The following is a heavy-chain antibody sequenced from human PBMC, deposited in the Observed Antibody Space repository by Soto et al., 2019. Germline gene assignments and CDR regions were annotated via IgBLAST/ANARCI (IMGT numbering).Heavy chain of an antibody. J-gene: IGHJ6*02. Sequence: SVKVSCKASGGTFSSYAISWVRQAPGQGLEWMGGIIPIFGTANYAQKFQGRVTITADKPTSTDYMELSSLRSEATAVYYCASECRMYTNYYRCMVVWGQGTTVTV. CDR1: GGTFSSYA. CDR2: IIPIFGTA. V-gene: IGHV1-69*06. D-gene: IGHD1-26*01. CDR3: ASECRMYTNYYRCMVV.